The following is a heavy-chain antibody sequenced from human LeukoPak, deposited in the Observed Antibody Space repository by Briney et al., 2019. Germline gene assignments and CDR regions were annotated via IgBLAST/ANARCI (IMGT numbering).Heavy chain of an antibody. V-gene: IGHV3-48*01. CDR1: GYTFSSYS. D-gene: IGHD3-9*01. CDR3: ARDRDDILTGSLDY. Sequence: TGGSLRLSCAASGYTFSSYSMNWVSQAPGKGLEWVSYISSSSSTIYYADSVKGRFTISRDNAKNSLYLQMNSLRAEDTAVYYCARDRDDILTGSLDYWGQGTLVTVSS. CDR2: ISSSSSTI. J-gene: IGHJ4*02.